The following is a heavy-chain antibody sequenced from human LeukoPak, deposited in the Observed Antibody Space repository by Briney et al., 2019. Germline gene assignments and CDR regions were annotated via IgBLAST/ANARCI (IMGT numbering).Heavy chain of an antibody. CDR2: IRGIGGST. CDR3: AKDERIKQLGYFDC. D-gene: IGHD6-6*01. V-gene: IGHV3-23*01. CDR1: GFTFSSYA. Sequence: GASLRLSCAASGFTFSSYAMSWVRQAPGKGLEWVSAIRGIGGSTYYADSVKGRCTTSRDNSKDTLYLQMNSLRAEDTAVYYCAKDERIKQLGYFDCWGQGTLVTVSS. J-gene: IGHJ4*02.